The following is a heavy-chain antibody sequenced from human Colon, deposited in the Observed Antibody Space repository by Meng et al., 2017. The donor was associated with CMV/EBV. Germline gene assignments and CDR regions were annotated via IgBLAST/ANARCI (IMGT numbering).Heavy chain of an antibody. Sequence: SETLSLTCTVSGGSISSFYWHWIRQSPGKGLEWLGSISYSGTTNYNPSLKSRVTISQDTSKNQFSLKLTSVTPADTAVYYCAREYSSFDYWGQGTLVTVSS. D-gene: IGHD5-18*01. CDR1: GGSISSFY. J-gene: IGHJ4*02. CDR3: AREYSSFDY. CDR2: ISYSGTT. V-gene: IGHV4-59*01.